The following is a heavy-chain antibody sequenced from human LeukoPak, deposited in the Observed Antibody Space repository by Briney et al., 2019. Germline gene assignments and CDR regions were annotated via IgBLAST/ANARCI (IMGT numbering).Heavy chain of an antibody. CDR1: GYSFTSYW. Sequence: GESLKISCKGSGYSFTSYWISWVRQAPGQGLEWMGWISAYNGNTNYAQKLQGRVTMTTGTSASTAYMELRSLRSDDTAVYYCARDGFDCSSTSCFYGMDVWGQGTTVTVSS. V-gene: IGHV1-18*04. J-gene: IGHJ6*02. CDR3: ARDGFDCSSTSCFYGMDV. D-gene: IGHD2-2*01. CDR2: ISAYNGNT.